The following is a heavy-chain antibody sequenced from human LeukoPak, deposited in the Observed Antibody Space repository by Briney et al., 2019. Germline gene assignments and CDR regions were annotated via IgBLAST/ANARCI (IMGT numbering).Heavy chain of an antibody. CDR2: FDPEDGET. V-gene: IGHV1-24*01. CDR1: GYTLTELS. D-gene: IGHD5-24*01. CDR3: ATSRQAWWLQPFDY. Sequence: ASVKVSCKVSGYTLTELSMHWVRQAPGKGLEWMGGFDPEDGETIYAQKFQGRVTMTEDTSTDTAYMELSSLRSEDTAVYYCATSRQAWWLQPFDYWGQGTLVTVSS. J-gene: IGHJ4*02.